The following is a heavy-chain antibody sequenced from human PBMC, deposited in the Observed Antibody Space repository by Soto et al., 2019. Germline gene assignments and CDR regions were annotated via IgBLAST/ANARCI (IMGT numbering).Heavy chain of an antibody. CDR1: GFVFRTNA. V-gene: IGHV3-23*04. Sequence: DEQLVESGGDLVQPGGSLRLSCAASGFVFRTNAMSWVRQRPGQGLEWVSAIRGSGDNTYYADSVKGRFSISRDNSKNTLFLQMNSLRDEDTAMYYCASLKIYCRGETCYSGYHDYWGQGTLVTVSS. CDR2: IRGSGDNT. CDR3: ASLKIYCRGETCYSGYHDY. D-gene: IGHD2-15*01. J-gene: IGHJ4*02.